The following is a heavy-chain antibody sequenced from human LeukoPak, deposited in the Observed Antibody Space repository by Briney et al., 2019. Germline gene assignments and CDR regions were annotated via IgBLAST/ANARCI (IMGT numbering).Heavy chain of an antibody. CDR3: ARVGAEVTRFADQ. D-gene: IGHD1-26*01. V-gene: IGHV1-18*01. J-gene: IGHJ4*02. CDR2: ISARNGNT. Sequence: ASVKVSCKASGYTFSIYGVTWVRQAPGQGLEWMGWISARNGNTNYAQKVQGRLTMTIDTSASTAYMELRSLTSDDTAVYFCARVGAEVTRFADQWGQGTLVTVSS. CDR1: GYTFSIYG.